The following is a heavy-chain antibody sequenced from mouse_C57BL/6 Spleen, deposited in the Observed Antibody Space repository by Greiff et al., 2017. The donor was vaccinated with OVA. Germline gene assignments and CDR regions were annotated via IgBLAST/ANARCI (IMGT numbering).Heavy chain of an antibody. J-gene: IGHJ2*01. CDR1: GFNIKDDY. CDR3: TTYLYGKPDY. D-gene: IGHD2-10*02. V-gene: IGHV14-4*01. CDR2: IDPENGDT. Sequence: EVQLVESGAELVRPGASVKLSCTASGFNIKDDYMHWVKQRPEQGLEWIGWIDPENGDTEYASKFQGKATITADTSSNTAYLQLSRLTSEDTAVYYCTTYLYGKPDYWGQGTTLTVSS.